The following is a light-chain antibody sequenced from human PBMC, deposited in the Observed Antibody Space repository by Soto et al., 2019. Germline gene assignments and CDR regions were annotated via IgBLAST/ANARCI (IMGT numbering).Light chain of an antibody. CDR3: QSHYGSMSGVI. CDR1: SANIGAGYD. J-gene: IGLJ2*01. V-gene: IGLV1-40*01. CDR2: GNS. Sequence: QSVLTQPPSVSGAPGQRVTISCTGTSANIGAGYDVHWYQQLPGTAPKLLIYGNSNRPSGVPDRFSGSKSGTSASLAITGLQDEDEADYYCQSHYGSMSGVIFGGGTKLTVL.